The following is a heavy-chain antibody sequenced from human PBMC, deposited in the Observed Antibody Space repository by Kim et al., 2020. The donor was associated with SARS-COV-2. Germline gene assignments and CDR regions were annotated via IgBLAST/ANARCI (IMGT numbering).Heavy chain of an antibody. D-gene: IGHD3-16*01. V-gene: IGHV4-34*01. CDR3: ARPSGWGAGGIFDY. J-gene: IGHJ4*02. CDR2: INHSGST. CDR1: GGSFSGYY. Sequence: SETLSLTCAVYGGSFSGYYWSWIRQPPGKGLEWIGEINHSGSTNYNPSLKSRVTISVDTSKNQFSLKLSSVTAADTAVYYCARPSGWGAGGIFDYWGQGTLVTVSS.